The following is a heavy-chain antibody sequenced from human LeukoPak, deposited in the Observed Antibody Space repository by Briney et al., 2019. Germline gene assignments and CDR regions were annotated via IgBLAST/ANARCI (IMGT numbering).Heavy chain of an antibody. D-gene: IGHD6-19*01. Sequence: GGSLRLSCAASGFTFSSYEMNWVRQAPGKGLEWVSYISSSGSTIYYADSVKGRSTISRDNAKNSLYLQMNSLRAEDTAVYYCAREGSRVLAVALDYWGQGTLVTVSS. CDR3: AREGSRVLAVALDY. J-gene: IGHJ4*02. CDR1: GFTFSSYE. V-gene: IGHV3-48*03. CDR2: ISSSGSTI.